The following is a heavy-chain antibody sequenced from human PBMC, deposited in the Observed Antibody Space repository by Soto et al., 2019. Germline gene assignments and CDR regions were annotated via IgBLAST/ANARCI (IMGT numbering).Heavy chain of an antibody. Sequence: SLTLSSTASGFTFSTYGMRWVRQAPSKGLDWVAIILHDGNNKYYADSMSGRFIISRHNSNNMLYLQMYSLRAEDKAVYYCASDLVGASDSYGLDVWGQGTPVTVSS. CDR3: ASDLVGASDSYGLDV. J-gene: IGHJ6*02. CDR1: GFTFSTYG. D-gene: IGHD1-26*01. CDR2: ILHDGNNK. V-gene: IGHV3-33*01.